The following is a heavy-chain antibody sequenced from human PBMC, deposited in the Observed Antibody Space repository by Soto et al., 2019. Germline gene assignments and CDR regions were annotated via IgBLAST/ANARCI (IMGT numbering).Heavy chain of an antibody. D-gene: IGHD1-1*01. Sequence: GGSLRLSCAASGFTFSSYAMSWVRQAPGKGLEWVSAISGSGGSTYYADSVKGRFTISRANSKNTLYLQMNSLSAEDTALYYCAKPDERRVSYYFDYWGQGTLVTVSS. CDR1: GFTFSSYA. CDR3: AKPDERRVSYYFDY. V-gene: IGHV3-23*01. CDR2: ISGSGGST. J-gene: IGHJ4*02.